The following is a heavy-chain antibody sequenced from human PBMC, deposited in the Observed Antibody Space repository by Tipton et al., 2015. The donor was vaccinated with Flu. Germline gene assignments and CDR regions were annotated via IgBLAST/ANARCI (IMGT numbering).Heavy chain of an antibody. Sequence: LRLSCTVSGASIGSGSYYWSWIRQPAGKGLEWIGRMYTNGDTNTNPSLKSRVSISLGTSKNQFSLELSSVTTADTAVYYCARGARIPYYFNYWGPGTLVTVSS. D-gene: IGHD2-2*01. CDR2: MYTNGDT. V-gene: IGHV4-61*02. CDR3: ARGARIPYYFNY. J-gene: IGHJ4*02. CDR1: GASIGSGSYY.